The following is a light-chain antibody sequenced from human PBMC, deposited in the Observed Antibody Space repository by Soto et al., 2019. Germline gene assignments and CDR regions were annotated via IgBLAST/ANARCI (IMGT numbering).Light chain of an antibody. Sequence: DIQMTQSPSTLSASVGDRVTITCRASQSISSWLAWYQQKPGKAPKLLIYDASNLESGVPSRFSGSGSVTEFTLTISSLQPDDFATYYCQQYNSYSTFGQGTKVEIK. CDR3: QQYNSYST. CDR2: DAS. V-gene: IGKV1-5*01. J-gene: IGKJ1*01. CDR1: QSISSW.